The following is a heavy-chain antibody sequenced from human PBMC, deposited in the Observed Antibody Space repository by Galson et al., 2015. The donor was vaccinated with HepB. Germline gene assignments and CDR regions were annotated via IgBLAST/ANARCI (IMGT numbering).Heavy chain of an antibody. CDR2: ICYDGSNQ. J-gene: IGHJ4*02. Sequence: SLRLSCAASGFTFSRHGMHWVRQAPGKGLEWVALICYDGSNQYYGDSVKGRFTISRDNAKNTLYLQMNSLRVEDTAVYYCAREDPTVAVAVLDYWGQGTLVAVSS. D-gene: IGHD2-2*01. V-gene: IGHV3-33*01. CDR1: GFTFSRHG. CDR3: AREDPTVAVAVLDY.